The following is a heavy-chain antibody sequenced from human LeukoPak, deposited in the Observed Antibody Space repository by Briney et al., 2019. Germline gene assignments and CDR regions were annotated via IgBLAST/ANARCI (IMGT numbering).Heavy chain of an antibody. CDR3: ASTITMVRGVIINWFDP. J-gene: IGHJ5*02. Sequence: SETLSLTCTVSGGSISSSSYYWGWIRQPPGKGLEWIGSIYYSGSTYYNPSLKSRVTISVDTSTNPFSLKLSSVTAADTAVYYCASTITMVRGVIINWFDPWGQGTLVTVSS. CDR2: IYYSGST. V-gene: IGHV4-39*01. CDR1: GGSISSSSYY. D-gene: IGHD3-10*01.